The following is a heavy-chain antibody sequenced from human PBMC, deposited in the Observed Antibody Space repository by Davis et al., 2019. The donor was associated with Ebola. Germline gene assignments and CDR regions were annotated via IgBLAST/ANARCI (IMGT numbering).Heavy chain of an antibody. CDR3: ARGGQQYFGR. Sequence: PGGSLRLSCAVSGFTFSNYWMTWVRQAPGKGLEWVANIKQDGSEKYYVDSVKGRFTISRDNAKKSLYLQMNSLRAEDTAVYYCARGGQQYFGRWGQGALVTVSS. CDR1: GFTFSNYW. J-gene: IGHJ1*01. V-gene: IGHV3-7*03. D-gene: IGHD6-13*01. CDR2: IKQDGSEK.